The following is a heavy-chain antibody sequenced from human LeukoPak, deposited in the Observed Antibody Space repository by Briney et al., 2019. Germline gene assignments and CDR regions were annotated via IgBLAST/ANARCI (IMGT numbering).Heavy chain of an antibody. Sequence: PSETQSLTCTVSGYSISSGYYWGWIRQPPGKGLEWIGSIYHSGSTYYNPSLKSRVTISVDTSKNQFSLKLNSVTAADTAVYYCARESYYDSSGYSHDAFDIWGQGTMVTVSS. CDR1: GYSISSGYY. V-gene: IGHV4-38-2*02. J-gene: IGHJ3*02. D-gene: IGHD3-22*01. CDR2: IYHSGST. CDR3: ARESYYDSSGYSHDAFDI.